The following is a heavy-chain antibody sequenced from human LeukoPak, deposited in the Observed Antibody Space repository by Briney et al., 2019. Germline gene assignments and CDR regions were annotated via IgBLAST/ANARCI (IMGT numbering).Heavy chain of an antibody. CDR3: ARDPAYDFWSGYYGGMDV. Sequence: SCTASGGTFSSYSMNWVRQAPGKGLEWVSSISSSSSYIYYADSVKGRFTISRDNAKNSLYLQMNSLRAEDTAVYYCARDPAYDFWSGYYGGMDVWGQGTTVTVSS. D-gene: IGHD3-3*01. CDR2: ISSSSSYI. V-gene: IGHV3-21*01. CDR1: GGTFSSYS. J-gene: IGHJ6*02.